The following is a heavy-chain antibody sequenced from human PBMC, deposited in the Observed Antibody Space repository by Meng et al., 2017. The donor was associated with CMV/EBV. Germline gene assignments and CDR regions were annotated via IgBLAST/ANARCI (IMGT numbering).Heavy chain of an antibody. D-gene: IGHD3-22*01. J-gene: IGHJ6*02. Sequence: SVKVSCKASGFTFTSSAVQWVRQARGQRLEWIGWIVVGSGNTNYAQKFQERVTITRDMSTSTAYMELSSLRSEDTAVYYCAAEYYDSSGYYYGYYYYYGTDVWGQGTTVTVSS. V-gene: IGHV1-58*01. CDR1: GFTFTSSA. CDR3: AAEYYDSSGYYYGYYYYYGTDV. CDR2: IVVGSGNT.